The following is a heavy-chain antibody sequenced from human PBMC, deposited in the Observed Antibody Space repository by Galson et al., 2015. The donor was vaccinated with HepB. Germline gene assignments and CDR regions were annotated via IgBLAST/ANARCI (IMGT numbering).Heavy chain of an antibody. Sequence: SLRLSCAAAGFTFSHYWMSWLRQAPGKGLEWVANIKQDGSEEYYVGSVKGRFTISRDNAKNSLYLQMNSLRAEDTAVYYCARFTRSYGEDYWGQGTLVTVSS. CDR1: GFTFSHYW. J-gene: IGHJ4*02. D-gene: IGHD4/OR15-4a*01. CDR3: ARFTRSYGEDY. V-gene: IGHV3-7*03. CDR2: IKQDGSEE.